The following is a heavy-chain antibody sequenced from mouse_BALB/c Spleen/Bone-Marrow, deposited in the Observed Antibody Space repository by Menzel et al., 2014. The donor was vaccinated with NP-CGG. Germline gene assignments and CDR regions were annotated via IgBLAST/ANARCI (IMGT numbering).Heavy chain of an antibody. CDR2: IDPYDSET. Sequence: QAHVKQSGAELVRPGASVKLSCKASGYTFTSYWMNWVKQRPEQGLEWIGRIDPYDSETHYNQRFKDKAILTVDKSSSTAYMQLSSLTSEDSAVYYCARGSDYDFFAYWGQGTPVPASA. V-gene: IGHV1-52*01. D-gene: IGHD2-4*01. CDR3: ARGSDYDFFAY. CDR1: GYTFTSYW. J-gene: IGHJ3*01.